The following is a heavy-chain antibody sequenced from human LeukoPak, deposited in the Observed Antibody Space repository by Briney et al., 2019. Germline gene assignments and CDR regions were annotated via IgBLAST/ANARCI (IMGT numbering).Heavy chain of an antibody. D-gene: IGHD5-18*01. CDR3: ASGSGYSYGWEY. V-gene: IGHV1-3*01. J-gene: IGHJ4*02. CDR2: INAGNGNT. Sequence: ASVKVSCKASGYTFTSYAMHWVRQAPGQRLEWMGWINAGNGNTKYSQKFQGRVTITRDTSASTAYMELSSLRSEDTAVYYCASGSGYSYGWEYWGQGTLVTVSS. CDR1: GYTFTSYA.